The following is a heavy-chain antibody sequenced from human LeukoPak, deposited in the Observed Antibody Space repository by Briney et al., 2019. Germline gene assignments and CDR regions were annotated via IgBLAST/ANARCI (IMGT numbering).Heavy chain of an antibody. J-gene: IGHJ6*03. V-gene: IGHV4-38-2*02. Sequence: PSETLSLTCTVSGYSISSGYYWGWIRQPPGKGLEWVGSIYHSGSAYYNPSLKSRVTISVDTSKNQFSLKLSSVTAADTAVYYCAREPTTPYYYYMDVWGKGTTVTVSS. CDR1: GYSISSGYY. D-gene: IGHD4-17*01. CDR2: IYHSGSA. CDR3: AREPTTPYYYYMDV.